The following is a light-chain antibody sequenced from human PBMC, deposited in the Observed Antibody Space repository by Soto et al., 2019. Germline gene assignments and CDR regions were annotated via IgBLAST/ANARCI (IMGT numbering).Light chain of an antibody. Sequence: DVLMSQSPAFLSASVGDRVTITCRASQGISSFLAWYQQKPGKAPKLLIYAASTMQSGVPSRCSGGGSGANDILISISLLHEDVLTDYCQQLNNYPLTFGGGTKVDIK. CDR1: QGISSF. V-gene: IGKV1-9*01. CDR3: QQLNNYPLT. J-gene: IGKJ4*01. CDR2: AAS.